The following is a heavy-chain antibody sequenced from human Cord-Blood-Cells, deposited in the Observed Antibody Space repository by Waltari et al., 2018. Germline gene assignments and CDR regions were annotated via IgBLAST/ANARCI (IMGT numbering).Heavy chain of an antibody. Sequence: QVQLQESGPGLVKPSETLSLTCAVSGYSISSGYYWGWIRQPPGKGREWIGSIYHSGRTYYNPSLKSRVTISVDTSKNQFSLKLSSVTAADTAVYYCARRGAAAGKVDYWGQGTLVTVSS. CDR1: GYSISSGYY. J-gene: IGHJ4*02. CDR3: ARRGAAAGKVDY. CDR2: IYHSGRT. V-gene: IGHV4-38-2*01. D-gene: IGHD6-13*01.